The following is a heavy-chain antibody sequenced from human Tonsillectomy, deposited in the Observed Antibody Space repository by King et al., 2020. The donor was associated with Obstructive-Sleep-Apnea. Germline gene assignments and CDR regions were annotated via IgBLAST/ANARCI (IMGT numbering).Heavy chain of an antibody. Sequence: VQLQQWGAGLLKPSETLSLTCAVYGGSFSGYYWSWIRQPPGKGLEWIGEINHSGSTNYNPSLKSPVTISKDTSKNQSSLKLISVTAADTAVYYCARGPAFLTGLSSCAFDIWGQGTMVTVSS. CDR1: GGSFSGYY. CDR2: INHSGST. V-gene: IGHV4-34*01. CDR3: ARGPAFLTGLSSCAFDI. J-gene: IGHJ3*02. D-gene: IGHD3-9*01.